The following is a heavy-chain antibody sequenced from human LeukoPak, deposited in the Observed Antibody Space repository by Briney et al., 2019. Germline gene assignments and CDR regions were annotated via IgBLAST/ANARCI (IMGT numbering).Heavy chain of an antibody. Sequence: GGSLRLSCAASGFTVSSNYMSWVRQAPGKGLEWVSVIYSGGSTYNADSVKGRFTISRDNSKNTLYLQMNSLRAEDTAVYYCARESGSHHYGGGYFFDYWGQGTLVTVSS. CDR3: ARESGSHHYGGGYFFDY. D-gene: IGHD1-26*01. CDR1: GFTVSSNY. CDR2: IYSGGST. V-gene: IGHV3-66*01. J-gene: IGHJ4*02.